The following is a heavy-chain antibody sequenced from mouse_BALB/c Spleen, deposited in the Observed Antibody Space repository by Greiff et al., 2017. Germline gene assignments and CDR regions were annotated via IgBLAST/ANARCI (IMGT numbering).Heavy chain of an antibody. Sequence: VQLQQSGAELVRPGTSVKVSCKASGYAFTNYLIEWVKQRPGQGLEWIGVINPGSGGTNYNEKFKGKATLTADKSSSTAYMQLSSLTSDDSAVYFCARDYGSREDWYFDVWGAGTTVTVSS. CDR1: GYAFTNYL. J-gene: IGHJ1*01. V-gene: IGHV1-54*01. CDR2: INPGSGGT. D-gene: IGHD1-1*01. CDR3: ARDYGSREDWYFDV.